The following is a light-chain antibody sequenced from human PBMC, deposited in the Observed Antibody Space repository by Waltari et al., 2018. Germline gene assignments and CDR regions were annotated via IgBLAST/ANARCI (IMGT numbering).Light chain of an antibody. CDR1: SSNIGTTR. J-gene: IGLJ3*02. V-gene: IGLV1-51*02. Sequence: QSVLTQPPSVSAAPAPQVTIPCSGISSNIGTTRVSCYQHLPRKASKLLIYEEGKRPSGIPARFSGSRSGTSATLEITGLQTGDEADYYCGSWDTSMTAWVFGGGTKLTVL. CDR3: GSWDTSMTAWV. CDR2: EEG.